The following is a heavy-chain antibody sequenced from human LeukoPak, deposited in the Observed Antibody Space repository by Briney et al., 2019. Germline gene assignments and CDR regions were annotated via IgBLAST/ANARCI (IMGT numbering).Heavy chain of an antibody. CDR1: GYTFSIYW. CDR2: IKQDGSET. Sequence: PGGSLRLSCAASGYTFSIYWMNWVCQAPGKGLEWVASIKQDGSETYYMESVQGRFTISRDNDMNFLYLQLSSLRAEDTAVYYCTRENSGSLSLEYWGQGTLVTVSS. D-gene: IGHD1-26*01. J-gene: IGHJ4*02. V-gene: IGHV3-7*01. CDR3: TRENSGSLSLEY.